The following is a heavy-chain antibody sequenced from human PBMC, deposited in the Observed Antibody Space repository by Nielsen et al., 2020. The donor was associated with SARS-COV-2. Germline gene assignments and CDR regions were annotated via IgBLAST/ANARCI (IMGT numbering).Heavy chain of an antibody. CDR3: AREGLGDFWSGYYQEDYYYGMDV. Sequence: VRQAPGKGLEYVSAISSSGGSTYYADSVKGRFTISRDNSKNTLYLQMNSLRAEDTAVYYCAREGLGDFWSGYYQEDYYYGMDVWGQGTTVTVSS. V-gene: IGHV3-64*04. D-gene: IGHD3-3*01. CDR2: ISSSGGST. J-gene: IGHJ6*02.